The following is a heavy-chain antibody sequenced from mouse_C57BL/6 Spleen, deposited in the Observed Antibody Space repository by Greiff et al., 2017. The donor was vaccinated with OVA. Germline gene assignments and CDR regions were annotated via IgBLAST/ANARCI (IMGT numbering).Heavy chain of an antibody. CDR1: GYTFTSYW. CDR2: IDPADGYT. J-gene: IGHJ4*01. V-gene: IGHV1-69*01. Sequence: QVQLQQPGAELVMPGASVKLSCKASGYTFTSYWMHWVKQRPGQGLEWIGEIDPADGYTNYNKKFKGKSTLTVDKSSSTAYMQLSSLTSEDSAVYYCAREFCYYAMDYWGQGTSVTVSS. CDR3: AREFCYYAMDY.